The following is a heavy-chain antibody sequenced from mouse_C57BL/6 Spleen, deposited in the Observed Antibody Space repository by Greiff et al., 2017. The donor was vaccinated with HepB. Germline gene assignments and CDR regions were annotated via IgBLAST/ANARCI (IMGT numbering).Heavy chain of an antibody. CDR2: IYPGDGDT. J-gene: IGHJ3*01. CDR1: GYAFSSSW. V-gene: IGHV1-82*01. CDR3: ERANQMGSFAY. D-gene: IGHD3-1*01. Sequence: QVQLQQSGPELVKPGASVKISCKASGYAFSSSWMNWVKQRPGKGLEWIGRIYPGDGDTNYNGKFKGKATLTADKSSSTAYLQLSSRTSEDSAVYLCERANQMGSFAYWGQGTLVTVSA.